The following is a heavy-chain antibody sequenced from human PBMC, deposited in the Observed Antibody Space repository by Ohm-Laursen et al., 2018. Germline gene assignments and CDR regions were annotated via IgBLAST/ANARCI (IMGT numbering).Heavy chain of an antibody. CDR3: AKVYYCSGGSCYSWELTNGFDI. J-gene: IGHJ3*02. CDR2: ISGSGSRT. CDR1: GFTFNGFS. D-gene: IGHD2-15*01. V-gene: IGHV3-23*01. Sequence: SLRLSCTASGFTFNGFSMNWVRQAPGKGLEWVSGISGSGSRTYYADSVKGRFTISRDNSKNTVHLQMNSLRAEDTAVYYCAKVYYCSGGSCYSWELTNGFDIWGQGTMVTVSS.